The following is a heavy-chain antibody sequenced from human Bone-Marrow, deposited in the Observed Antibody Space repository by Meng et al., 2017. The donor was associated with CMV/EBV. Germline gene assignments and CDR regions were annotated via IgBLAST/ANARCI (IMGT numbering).Heavy chain of an antibody. Sequence: ASVKVSCKASGYTFSTYDINWVRQAPGQGLEWMGWMNANSGNTGYAQKFQGRVSMTRDTSTRTAHMELRSLRSEDTAVYYCARTQIAVEAGGTKTKYYYYGLAVWGPGNTVTGAS. CDR1: GYTFSTYD. CDR3: ARTQIAVEAGGTKTKYYYYGLAV. V-gene: IGHV1-8*02. J-gene: IGHJ6*01. D-gene: IGHD1/OR15-1a*01. CDR2: MNANSGNT.